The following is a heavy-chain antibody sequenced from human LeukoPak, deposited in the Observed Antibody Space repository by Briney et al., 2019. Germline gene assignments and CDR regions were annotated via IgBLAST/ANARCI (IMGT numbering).Heavy chain of an antibody. Sequence: GGSLRLSCAASGLTFSNYGMTWVRQAPGKGLEWVSAITVTGGSTYYADSVKGRFTIFRDNSKSMLYLQMNSLRAEDTAVYYCARFYGTSSQTDYWGQGTLVTVSS. V-gene: IGHV3-23*01. CDR3: ARFYGTSSQTDY. J-gene: IGHJ4*02. D-gene: IGHD2/OR15-2a*01. CDR1: GLTFSNYG. CDR2: ITVTGGST.